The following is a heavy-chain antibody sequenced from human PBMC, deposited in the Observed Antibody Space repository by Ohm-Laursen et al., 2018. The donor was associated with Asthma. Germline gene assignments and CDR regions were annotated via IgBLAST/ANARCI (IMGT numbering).Heavy chain of an antibody. CDR1: GFTFSSYS. D-gene: IGHD3-10*01. Sequence: SLRLSCAATGFTFSSYSMNWVRQAPGKGLEWVSYISSSSSTIYYADSVKGRFTISRDNAKNSLYLQMNSLRAEDTAVYYCARDPYYGSGSYYSGYWGQGTLVTVSS. CDR3: ARDPYYGSGSYYSGY. V-gene: IGHV3-48*01. CDR2: ISSSSSTI. J-gene: IGHJ4*02.